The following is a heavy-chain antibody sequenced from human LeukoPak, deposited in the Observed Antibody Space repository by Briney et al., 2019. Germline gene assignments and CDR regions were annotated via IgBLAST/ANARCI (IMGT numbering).Heavy chain of an antibody. CDR3: AGLVGRYSSGLYYYYFDY. D-gene: IGHD3-22*01. CDR1: GDSISSLDL. CDR2: MYLSGTT. V-gene: IGHV4-4*02. Sequence: SGTLSLTCTVSGDSISSLDLWSWVRQPPGKGLEWIGEMYLSGTTHSNPSVKSRVTISIDKSKNQFFSNLSSVTAADTAVYYCAGLVGRYSSGLYYYYFDYWGQGTLVTVSS. J-gene: IGHJ4*02.